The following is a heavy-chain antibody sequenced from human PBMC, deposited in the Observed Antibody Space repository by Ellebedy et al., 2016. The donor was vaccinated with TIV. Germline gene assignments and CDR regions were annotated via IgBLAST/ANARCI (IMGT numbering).Heavy chain of an antibody. CDR1: GFSFSDHY. CDR2: IRSKAYGYTT. J-gene: IGHJ4*02. V-gene: IGHV3-72*01. Sequence: GESLKISCATSGFSFSDHYMDWVRQAAGKGLEWVARIRSKAYGYTTEYAASVKGRFTVSRDVSKDLLYLQMNSLRAEDTAVYYCAKDRFAVYWGQGTLVTVSS. D-gene: IGHD3-16*01. CDR3: AKDRFAVY.